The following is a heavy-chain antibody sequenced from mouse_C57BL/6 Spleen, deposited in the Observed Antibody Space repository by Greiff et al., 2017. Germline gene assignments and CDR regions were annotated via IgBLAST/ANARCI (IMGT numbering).Heavy chain of an antibody. CDR3: TGTTTVVRDFGV. D-gene: IGHD1-1*01. J-gene: IGHJ1*03. V-gene: IGHV1-15*01. CDR2: IDPETGGT. Sequence: VQLQQSGAELVRPGASVTLSCKASGYTFTDYEMHWVKQTPVHGLEWIGAIDPETGGTAYNQKFKGKAILTADKSSSTAYMELRSLTSEDSAVYYCTGTTTVVRDFGVWGTGTTVTVSS. CDR1: GYTFTDYE.